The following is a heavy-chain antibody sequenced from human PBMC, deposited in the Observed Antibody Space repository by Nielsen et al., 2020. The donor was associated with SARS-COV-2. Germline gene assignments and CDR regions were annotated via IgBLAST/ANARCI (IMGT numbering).Heavy chain of an antibody. D-gene: IGHD5-24*01. CDR2: MFYIGTA. J-gene: IGHJ4*02. V-gene: IGHV4-61*01. CDR1: GVSVRSGSYV. Sequence: SETLSLTCTVSGVSVRSGSYVWSWIRQPPGKRREWIGYMFYIGTANYNPSFQSRVNISVDTSKNQFSLKLSSVTAADTATYYCARGGYNIYDFDYWGRGTLVTVSA. CDR3: ARGGYNIYDFDY.